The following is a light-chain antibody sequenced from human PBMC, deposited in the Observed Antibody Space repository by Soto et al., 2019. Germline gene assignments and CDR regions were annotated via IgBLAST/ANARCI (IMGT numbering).Light chain of an antibody. J-gene: IGKJ1*01. CDR1: QSVSSY. CDR2: DAS. CDR3: QQYNNWRT. Sequence: IVMTQSPATLSMSPGERSTLSCRASQSVSSYLAWYQQKPGQAPRLLIYDASNRATGIPARISGSGSGTEFTLTISSLQSEDFAVYYCQQYNNWRTFGQGTKVDIK. V-gene: IGKV3D-15*01.